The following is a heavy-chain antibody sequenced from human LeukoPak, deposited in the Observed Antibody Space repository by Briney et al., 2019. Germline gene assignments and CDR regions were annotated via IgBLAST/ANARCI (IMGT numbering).Heavy chain of an antibody. V-gene: IGHV3-21*01. CDR2: ISSSSSYI. CDR1: GFTFSSYS. CDR3: ARALHPRTGIEGEWFDP. D-gene: IGHD1-1*01. Sequence: PGGSLRLSCAASGFTFSSYSMNWVRQAPGKGLEWASSISSSSSYIYYADSVKGRFTISRDNAKNSLYLQMNSLRAEDTAVYYCARALHPRTGIEGEWFDPWGQGTLVTVSS. J-gene: IGHJ5*02.